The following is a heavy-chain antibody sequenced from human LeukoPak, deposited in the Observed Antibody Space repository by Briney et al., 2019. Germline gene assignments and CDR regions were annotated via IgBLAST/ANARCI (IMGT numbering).Heavy chain of an antibody. Sequence: ASVKVSCKASGYTFTSYGISWVRQAPGQGLEWMGWISAYNGNTNYAQKVQGRVTMTADTSTSTAYMDLRSLRSDDTAVYYCARDGQYSSSWYMSYYGMDVWGQGTTVTVSS. CDR3: ARDGQYSSSWYMSYYGMDV. CDR2: ISAYNGNT. V-gene: IGHV1-18*01. J-gene: IGHJ6*02. CDR1: GYTFTSYG. D-gene: IGHD6-13*01.